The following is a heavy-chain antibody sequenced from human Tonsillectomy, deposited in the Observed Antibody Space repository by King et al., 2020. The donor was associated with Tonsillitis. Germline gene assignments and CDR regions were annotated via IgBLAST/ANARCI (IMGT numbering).Heavy chain of an antibody. CDR3: ATACDRGDCYSNW. Sequence: VQLVESGGGVVQPGRSLRLSCSASAFTFTSYGMHWVRQAPGTGLEWVAFISYDGSNTYYADSVKGRFTISRDNSKNTLFLQLNSLRPEDTAVYYCATACDRGDCYSNWGGRGTLVAVS. CDR2: ISYDGSNT. CDR1: AFTFTSYG. V-gene: IGHV3-30*03. D-gene: IGHD2-21*02. J-gene: IGHJ4*02.